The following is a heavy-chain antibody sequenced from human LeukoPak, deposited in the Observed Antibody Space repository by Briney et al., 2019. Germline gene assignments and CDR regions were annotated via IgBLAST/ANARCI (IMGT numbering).Heavy chain of an antibody. CDR3: ARLGGYSGYDLDY. CDR2: IYTSRST. D-gene: IGHD5-12*01. Sequence: SETLSLTRTVSGGSISSGSYYWSWIRQPAGKGLEWIGRIYTSRSTNYNPSLKSRVTISLDTSKNQFSLKLTSVTAADTAVYYCARLGGYSGYDLDYWGQGTLVTVSS. V-gene: IGHV4-61*02. J-gene: IGHJ4*02. CDR1: GGSISSGSYY.